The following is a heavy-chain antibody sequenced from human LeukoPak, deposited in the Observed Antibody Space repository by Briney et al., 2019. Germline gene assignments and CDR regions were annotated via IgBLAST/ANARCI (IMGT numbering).Heavy chain of an antibody. Sequence: ASVKVSCKASGYTFTSYGISWVRQAPGQGLEWMGWINAYNGNTNYAQKLQGRVTMTTDTSTSTAYMELRSLRSDDTAVYYCAKDAVGSTRPGYFDYWGQGTLVTVSS. J-gene: IGHJ4*02. D-gene: IGHD6-19*01. CDR3: AKDAVGSTRPGYFDY. V-gene: IGHV1-18*01. CDR2: INAYNGNT. CDR1: GYTFTSYG.